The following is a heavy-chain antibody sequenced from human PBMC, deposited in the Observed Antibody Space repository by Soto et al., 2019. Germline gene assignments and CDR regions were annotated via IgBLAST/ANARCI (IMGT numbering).Heavy chain of an antibody. Sequence: GGSLRLSCAASQFAFQTYAMAWVRQTPGKGLEWVSAITASGTTSYFTDSVRGRFSISRDNSKNMLYLQMDSLRAEDTALYYCATELRYLEWFTRPDYWGQGTLVTVSS. D-gene: IGHD3-3*01. CDR1: QFAFQTYA. J-gene: IGHJ4*02. V-gene: IGHV3-23*01. CDR2: ITASGTTS. CDR3: ATELRYLEWFTRPDY.